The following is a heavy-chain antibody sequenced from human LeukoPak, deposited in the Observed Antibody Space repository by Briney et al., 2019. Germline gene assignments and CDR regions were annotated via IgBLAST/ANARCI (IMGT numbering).Heavy chain of an antibody. Sequence: PGGSLRLSCAASGFTFSSYSMNWVRQAPGKGLEWVSSISSSSSYIYYADSVKGRFTISRDNAKNSLYLQMNSLRAEDTAVYYCARDVEYSSGWYQYYYYGMDVWGQGTTVTVSS. CDR3: ARDVEYSSGWYQYYYYGMDV. J-gene: IGHJ6*02. D-gene: IGHD6-19*01. V-gene: IGHV3-21*01. CDR2: ISSSSSYI. CDR1: GFTFSSYS.